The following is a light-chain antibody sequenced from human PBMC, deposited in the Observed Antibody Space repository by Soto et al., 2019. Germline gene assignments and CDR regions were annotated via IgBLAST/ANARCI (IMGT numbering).Light chain of an antibody. CDR3: QQYNNWPYT. V-gene: IGKV3-15*01. CDR2: GAS. CDR1: QSISSN. Sequence: EIMMTQSPATLSVSPGERATLSCWSSQSISSNLAWYQHKRGQAPRILFYGASTRTTGVPARFSGSGSGTGFTLTIRSLQSEDVEIYYCQQYNNWPYTFGQGTKLEIK. J-gene: IGKJ2*01.